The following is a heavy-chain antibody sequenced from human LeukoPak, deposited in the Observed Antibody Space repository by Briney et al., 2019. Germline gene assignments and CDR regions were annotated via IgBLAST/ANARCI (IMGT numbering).Heavy chain of an antibody. CDR1: GYTFTSYY. Sequence: ASVKVSCKASGYTFTSYYMHWVRQAPGQGLEWMGLINPTCGSTSYAQQFQGRISMSRDTSTSTVYMEMSSLTSEDTALYYCARESTAFDYWGQGTLVTVSS. CDR3: ARESTAFDY. J-gene: IGHJ4*02. V-gene: IGHV1-46*01. CDR2: INPTCGST.